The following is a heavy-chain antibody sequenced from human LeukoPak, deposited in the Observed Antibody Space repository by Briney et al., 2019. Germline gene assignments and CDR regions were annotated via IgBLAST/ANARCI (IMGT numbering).Heavy chain of an antibody. V-gene: IGHV3-21*01. D-gene: IGHD2-15*01. J-gene: IGHJ6*03. Sequence: TGGSLRRSCTASGFTFDTYNFNWVRQAPGKGLEWVATIRSYSSYIHYADSVKGRFTISRDDAKKSMFLVMNSLRVEDTAVYFCARYSEVYYYVDVWGTGTTVTVSS. CDR3: ARYSEVYYYVDV. CDR1: GFTFDTYN. CDR2: IRSYSSYI.